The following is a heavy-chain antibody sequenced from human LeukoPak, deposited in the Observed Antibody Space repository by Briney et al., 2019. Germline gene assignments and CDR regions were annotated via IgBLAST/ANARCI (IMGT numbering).Heavy chain of an antibody. CDR1: GYTFTGYY. CDR2: INPNSGGT. D-gene: IGHD2-15*01. Sequence: ASVKVSCKASGYTFTGYYMHWVRQAPGQGLEWMGWINPNSGGTNYAQKFQGRVTMTRDTSISTAYMELSRLRSDDTAVYYCARGRVVVVAATKDWFDPWGQGTLVTVSS. J-gene: IGHJ5*02. CDR3: ARGRVVVVAATKDWFDP. V-gene: IGHV1-2*02.